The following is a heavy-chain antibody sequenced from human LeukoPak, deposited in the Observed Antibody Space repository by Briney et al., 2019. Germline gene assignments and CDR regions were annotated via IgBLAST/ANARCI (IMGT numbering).Heavy chain of an antibody. D-gene: IGHD4-17*01. CDR2: INHSGST. J-gene: IGHJ4*02. V-gene: IGHV4-34*01. CDR3: ARDHGDFEDYFDY. Sequence: SETLSLTCAVYGGSFSGYYWSWIRQPPGKGLEWIGEINHSGSTNYNPSLKSRVTISVDTSKNQFSLKLSSVTAADTAVYYCARDHGDFEDYFDYWGQGTLVTVSS. CDR1: GGSFSGYY.